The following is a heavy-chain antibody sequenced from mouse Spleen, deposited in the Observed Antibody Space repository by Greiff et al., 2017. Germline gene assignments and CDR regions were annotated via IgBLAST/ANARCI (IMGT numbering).Heavy chain of an antibody. CDR3: ARHEDGNYEDYFDY. Sequence: DVMLVESGGGLVKPGGSLKLSCAASGFTFSSYGMSWVRQTPEKRLEWVATISGGGSYTYYPDSVKGRFTISRDNAKNNLYLQMSSLRSEDTALYYCARHEDGNYEDYFDYWGQGTTLTVSS. V-gene: IGHV5-9-2*01. D-gene: IGHD2-1*01. CDR2: ISGGGSYT. J-gene: IGHJ2*01. CDR1: GFTFSSYG.